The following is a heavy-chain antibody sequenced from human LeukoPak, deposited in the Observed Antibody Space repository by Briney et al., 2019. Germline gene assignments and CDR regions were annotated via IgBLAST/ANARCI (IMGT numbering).Heavy chain of an antibody. CDR1: GGSISSGGYS. J-gene: IGHJ3*02. CDR3: ASSLCSSTSCYTGVAFDI. Sequence: SETLSLTCAVSGGSISSGGYSWSCIRQSPGTGLEWIGYIYHSGSTYYNPSLKSRVTISVDRSKNQFSLKLSSVTAADTAVYYCASSLCSSTSCYTGVAFDIWGQGTMVTVSS. D-gene: IGHD2-2*02. CDR2: IYHSGST. V-gene: IGHV4-30-2*06.